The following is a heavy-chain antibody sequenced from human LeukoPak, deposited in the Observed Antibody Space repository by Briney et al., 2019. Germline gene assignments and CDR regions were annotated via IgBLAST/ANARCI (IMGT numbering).Heavy chain of an antibody. D-gene: IGHD3-22*01. CDR3: AKDEDYDSSGSSVD. V-gene: IGHV3-33*06. Sequence: GRSLRLSCAASGFTFSSYGMHWVRQAPGKGLEWVAVIWYDGSNKYYADSVTGRFTISRDHSKSTLYLQMISLRAGDTAVYYCAKDEDYDSSGSSVDWGRGTLVTVSS. CDR1: GFTFSSYG. J-gene: IGHJ4*02. CDR2: IWYDGSNK.